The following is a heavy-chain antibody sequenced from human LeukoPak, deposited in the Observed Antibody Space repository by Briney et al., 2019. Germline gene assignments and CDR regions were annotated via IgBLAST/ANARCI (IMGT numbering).Heavy chain of an antibody. D-gene: IGHD1-14*01. J-gene: IGHJ4*02. V-gene: IGHV1-2*02. Sequence: ASVKVSCKSSGYTFNGYYIRWVRQAPGQGLEWMGWISPNSGATSYAQKFQGRLTLTRDTSINTVYMELSSLISDDTAVFYCARAPAPIKYNIDYWGQGTLVTVSS. CDR3: ARAPAPIKYNIDY. CDR2: ISPNSGAT. CDR1: GYTFNGYY.